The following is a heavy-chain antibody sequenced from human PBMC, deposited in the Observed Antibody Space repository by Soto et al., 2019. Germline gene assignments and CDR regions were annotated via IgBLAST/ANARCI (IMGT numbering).Heavy chain of an antibody. CDR2: ISYDGSNK. J-gene: IGHJ4*02. V-gene: IGHV3-30*18. Sequence: ESGGGVVQPGRSLRLSCAASGFTFSSYGMHWVRQAPGKGLEWVAVISYDGSNKYYADSVKGRFTISRDNSKNTLYLQMNSLRAEDTAVYYCAKPDYGDYPTWGYWGQGTLFTVSS. D-gene: IGHD4-17*01. CDR3: AKPDYGDYPTWGY. CDR1: GFTFSSYG.